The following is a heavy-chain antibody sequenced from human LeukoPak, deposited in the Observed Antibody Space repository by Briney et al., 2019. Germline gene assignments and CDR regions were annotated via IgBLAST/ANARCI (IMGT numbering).Heavy chain of an antibody. CDR1: GYSISSGYY. V-gene: IGHV4-38-2*02. CDR2: SGST. D-gene: IGHD1-26*01. CDR3: ARRLGSYYFDY. Sequence: SETLSLTCTVSGYSISSGYYWGWIRQPPGKGLEWIGSGSTYYNPPLKSRVTISVDTSKNQFSLKLSSVTAADTAVYYCARRLGSYYFDYWGQGTLVTVSS. J-gene: IGHJ4*02.